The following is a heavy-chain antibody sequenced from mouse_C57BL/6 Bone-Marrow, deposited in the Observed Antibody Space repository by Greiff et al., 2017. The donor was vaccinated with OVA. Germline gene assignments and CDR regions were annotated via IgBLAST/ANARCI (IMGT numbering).Heavy chain of an antibody. D-gene: IGHD1-1*02. V-gene: IGHV5-17*01. CDR2: ISSGSSTI. CDR1: GFTFSDYG. CDR3: ARERYGHFDY. Sequence: DVKLQESGGGLVKPGGSLKLSCAASGFTFSDYGMHWVSQAPEKGLEWVAYISSGSSTIYYADTVKGRFTISRDNAKNTLFLQMTSLRSEDTAMYYCARERYGHFDYWGQGTTLTVSS. J-gene: IGHJ2*01.